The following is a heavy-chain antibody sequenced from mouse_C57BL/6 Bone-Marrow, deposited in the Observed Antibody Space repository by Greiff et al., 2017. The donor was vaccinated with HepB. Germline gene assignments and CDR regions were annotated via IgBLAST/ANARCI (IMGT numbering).Heavy chain of an antibody. CDR2: IYPRSGNT. J-gene: IGHJ4*01. CDR1: GYTFTSYG. CDR3: ARTTVVGYAMDY. D-gene: IGHD1-1*01. Sequence: VQGVESGAELARPGASVKLSCKASGYTFTSYGISWVKQRTGQGLEWIGEIYPRSGNTYYNEKFKGKATLTADKSSSTAYMELRRLTSEDSAVYCCARTTVVGYAMDYWGQGTSVTVSS. V-gene: IGHV1-81*01.